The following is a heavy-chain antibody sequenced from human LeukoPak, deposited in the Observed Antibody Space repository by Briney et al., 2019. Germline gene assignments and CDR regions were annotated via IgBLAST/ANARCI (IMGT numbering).Heavy chain of an antibody. CDR3: ARDLDHYFDY. CDR1: GFTFSSYA. J-gene: IGHJ4*02. V-gene: IGHV3-30-3*01. Sequence: PGRSLRLSCAASGFTFSSYAMHWVRQAPGKGLEWVAVISYDGSNKYYADSVKGRFTISRDNSKNTLYLQMNGLRAEDTAVYYCARDLDHYFDYWGQGTLVTVSS. CDR2: ISYDGSNK.